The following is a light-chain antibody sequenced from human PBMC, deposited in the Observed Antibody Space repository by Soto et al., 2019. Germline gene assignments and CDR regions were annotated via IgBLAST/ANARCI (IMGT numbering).Light chain of an antibody. CDR1: SSDVGGYQY. J-gene: IGLJ1*01. CDR3: ATWDDSLNGFYV. V-gene: IGLV2-8*01. Sequence: QSVLTQPPSASGSPGQSVTISCTGTSSDVGGYQYVSWYQQYPGKAPKLMIYAVNKRPSGVPDRFSGSRSGNTASLTVSGLQAEDEADYFCATWDDSLNGFYVFGTGTKVTVL. CDR2: AVN.